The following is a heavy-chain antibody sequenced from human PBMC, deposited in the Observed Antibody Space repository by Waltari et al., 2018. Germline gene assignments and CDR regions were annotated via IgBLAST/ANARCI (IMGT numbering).Heavy chain of an antibody. CDR2: INHSGST. J-gene: IGHJ4*02. V-gene: IGHV4-34*01. CDR1: GGSFSGYY. CDR3: ARSGGIYCSGGSCYPFEY. Sequence: QVQLQQWGAGLLKPSETLSLTCAVYGGSFSGYYWSWIRQPPGKGLEWIGEINHSGSTNYNPSLKSRCTISVDTSKNQFSLKLSSVTAADTAVYYCARSGGIYCSGGSCYPFEYWGQGTLVTVSS. D-gene: IGHD2-15*01.